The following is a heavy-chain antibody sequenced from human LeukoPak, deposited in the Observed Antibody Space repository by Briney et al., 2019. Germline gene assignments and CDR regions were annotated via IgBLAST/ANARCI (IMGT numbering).Heavy chain of an antibody. V-gene: IGHV1-18*01. CDR2: ICAYNGNT. J-gene: IGHJ6*02. Sequence: GASVKVSCKASGYTFTSYGISGVRPAPGQGVEWMGWICAYNGNTNYAQKLQGRVTMTTDTTTSTAYMELRSLRSDDTAVYYCARDGVVVPAAKYYYYGMDVWGQGTRSPSP. CDR1: GYTFTSYG. D-gene: IGHD2-2*01. CDR3: ARDGVVVPAAKYYYYGMDV.